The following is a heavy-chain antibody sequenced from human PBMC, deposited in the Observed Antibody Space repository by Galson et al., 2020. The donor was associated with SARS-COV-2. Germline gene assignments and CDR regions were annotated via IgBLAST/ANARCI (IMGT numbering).Heavy chain of an antibody. J-gene: IGHJ6*02. CDR3: AGDEGIRGYYYDRLYYGMDV. V-gene: IGHV3-21*01. Sequence: GESQKISCASSGFPFSTYIMNLVRLAPGKRLEWVSSIPTSSSYTYDVDSVKGRSSITRDNPRNALYQQMNSQRAEDTAVYYCAGDEGIRGYYYDRLYYGMDVWGQGSTVTVSS. D-gene: IGHD3-22*01. CDR2: IPTSSSYT. CDR1: GFPFSTYI.